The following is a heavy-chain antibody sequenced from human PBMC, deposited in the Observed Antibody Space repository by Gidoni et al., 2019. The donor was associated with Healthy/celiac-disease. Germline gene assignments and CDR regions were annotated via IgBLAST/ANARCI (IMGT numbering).Heavy chain of an antibody. Sequence: EVQLVESGGGLVQPGGSLSLSCSASGFTFSSYEMNWVRQAPGKGLEWVSYISSSGSTIYYADSVKGRFTISRDNAKNSLYLQMNSLRAEDTAVYYCARESGWFGEADYGMDVWGQGTTVTVSS. CDR3: ARESGWFGEADYGMDV. D-gene: IGHD3-10*01. V-gene: IGHV3-48*03. CDR2: ISSSGSTI. CDR1: GFTFSSYE. J-gene: IGHJ6*02.